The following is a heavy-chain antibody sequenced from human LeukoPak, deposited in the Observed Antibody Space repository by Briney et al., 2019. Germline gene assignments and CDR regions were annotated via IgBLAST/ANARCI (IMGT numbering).Heavy chain of an antibody. CDR1: GFTFSSYG. CDR3: AKSGLNRFDY. D-gene: IGHD2-15*01. CDR2: ISGSGGST. V-gene: IGHV3-23*01. Sequence: GGSLRLSCAASGFTFSSYGMIWVRQAPGKGPEWVSTISGSGGSTNHADSVKGRFTISRDDSKNTLYLQMNSLRAEDTAVYYCAKSGLNRFDYWGQGTLVTVSS. J-gene: IGHJ4*02.